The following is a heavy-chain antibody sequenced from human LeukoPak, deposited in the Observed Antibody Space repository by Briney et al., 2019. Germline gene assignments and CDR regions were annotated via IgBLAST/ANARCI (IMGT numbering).Heavy chain of an antibody. Sequence: ASVKVSCKTLGHTLRDYHIYWVRQAPGQGLEWMGWINLNSGVTDHAEKFQGRVTMTRDTPISTAYMELNRLTSDDTAVYFCARVISAYYPLWGQGTQVTVSS. CDR3: ARVISAYYPL. D-gene: IGHD3-22*01. CDR2: INLNSGVT. V-gene: IGHV1-2*02. CDR1: GHTLRDYH. J-gene: IGHJ4*02.